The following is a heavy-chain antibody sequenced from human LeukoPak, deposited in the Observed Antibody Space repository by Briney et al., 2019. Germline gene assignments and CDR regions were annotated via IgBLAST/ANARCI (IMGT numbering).Heavy chain of an antibody. CDR1: GFTFSHAR. V-gene: IGHV3-23*01. D-gene: IGHD3-10*01. Sequence: PGGSLRLSCAASGFTFSHARMNWVRQAPGKGLEWVSAISGSGGSTYYADSVKGRFTISRDNSKNTLYLQMNSLRAEDTAVYYCAKDQAMVRGVILFDYWGQGTLVTVSS. J-gene: IGHJ4*02. CDR2: ISGSGGST. CDR3: AKDQAMVRGVILFDY.